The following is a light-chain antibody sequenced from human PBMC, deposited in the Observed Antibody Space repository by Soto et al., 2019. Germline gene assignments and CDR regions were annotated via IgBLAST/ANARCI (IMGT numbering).Light chain of an antibody. CDR2: DTV. CDR1: QGIGGT. Sequence: EIVMTQSPATLSVSPGERATLSCRASQGIGGTLAWYQQKPGHSPRLLIYDTVIRATVVPAGFSGSVSGTEFTLTISILQAEEFAIYYCQHYANCPHTYGGGTRGESK. J-gene: IGKJ4*01. V-gene: IGKV3D-15*03. CDR3: QHYANCPHT.